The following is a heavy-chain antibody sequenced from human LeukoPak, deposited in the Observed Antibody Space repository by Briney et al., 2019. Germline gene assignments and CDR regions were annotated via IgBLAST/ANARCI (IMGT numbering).Heavy chain of an antibody. Sequence: SETLSLTCTVSGVSISSGGYYWSWIRQHPGKGLEWIGYIYYSGSTYYNPSLKSRVTISVDTSKNQFSLKLSSVTAADTAVYYCARAGGFFSPFGYWGQGTLVTVSS. D-gene: IGHD3-3*01. V-gene: IGHV4-31*03. CDR2: IYYSGST. CDR3: ARAGGFFSPFGY. J-gene: IGHJ4*02. CDR1: GVSISSGGYY.